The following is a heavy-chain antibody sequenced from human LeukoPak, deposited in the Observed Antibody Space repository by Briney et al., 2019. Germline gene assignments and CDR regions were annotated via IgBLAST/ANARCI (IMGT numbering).Heavy chain of an antibody. J-gene: IGHJ4*02. D-gene: IGHD2-15*01. Sequence: GASVKVSCKASGGTFSSYAISWVRQAPGQGLEWMGRIIPIFGTANYAQKFQGRVTITTDESTSTAYMELSSLGSEDRAGYYCARDGSGGGSCYYYWGQGTLVTVSS. CDR2: IIPIFGTA. CDR3: ARDGSGGGSCYYY. CDR1: GGTFSSYA. V-gene: IGHV1-69*05.